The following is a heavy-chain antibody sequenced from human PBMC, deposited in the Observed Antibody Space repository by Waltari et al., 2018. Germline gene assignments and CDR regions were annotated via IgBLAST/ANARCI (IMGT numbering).Heavy chain of an antibody. CDR3: ATVDTFGGIMVARFDY. J-gene: IGHJ4*02. CDR1: GYSTSNGYY. CDR2: VFRSGSS. V-gene: IGHV4-38-2*01. D-gene: IGHD3-16*02. Sequence: QVQLRESGPGLVKPSETLSLTCAVSGYSTSNGYYWVWIRQPPGKGLEYVGSVFRSGSSYYNAALKSRVTISLDTSKNQFSLKLNSVTAADTALYYCATVDTFGGIMVARFDYWGQGILVTVSS.